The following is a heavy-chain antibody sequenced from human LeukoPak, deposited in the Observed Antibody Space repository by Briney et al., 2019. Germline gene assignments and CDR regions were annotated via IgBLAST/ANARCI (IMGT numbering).Heavy chain of an antibody. D-gene: IGHD6-13*01. CDR3: ARGPPGYSSSPYYYYYYIDV. CDR2: IIPIFGTA. Sequence: ASVKVSCKASGGTFSSYAISWVRQAPGQGLEWMGGIIPIFGTANYAQKFQGRVTITADESTSTAYMELSSLRSEDTAVYYCARGPPGYSSSPYYYYYYIDVWGKGTTVTISS. J-gene: IGHJ6*03. CDR1: GGTFSSYA. V-gene: IGHV1-69*13.